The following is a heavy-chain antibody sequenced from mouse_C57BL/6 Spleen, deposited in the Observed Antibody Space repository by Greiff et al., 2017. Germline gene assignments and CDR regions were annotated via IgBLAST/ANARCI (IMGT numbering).Heavy chain of an antibody. J-gene: IGHJ3*01. CDR3: ARITAVIAAVGFAG. CDR2: IYPRSGNT. D-gene: IGHD1-1*01. CDR1: GYTFTSYG. V-gene: IGHV1-81*01. Sequence: QVQLKQSGAELARPGASVKLSCKASGYTFTSYGISWVKQRTGQGLEWIGEIYPRSGNTNYNEKFKGKATLTADKSSSTAYMELRSLTSEDSAVYFCARITAVIAAVGFAGWGQGTLVTAAA.